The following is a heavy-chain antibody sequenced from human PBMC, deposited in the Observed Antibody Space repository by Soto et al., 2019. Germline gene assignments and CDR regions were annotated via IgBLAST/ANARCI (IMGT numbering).Heavy chain of an antibody. D-gene: IGHD4-4*01. CDR1: GFTFSNAW. Sequence: GGSLRLSCAASGFTFSNAWMSWVRQAPGKGLEWVGRIKSKTDGGTTDYAAPVKGRFTISRDDSKNTLYLQMNSLKTEDTAVYYCTTDGPYDYSNYVDYWGQGTLVTVSS. CDR3: TTDGPYDYSNYVDY. CDR2: IKSKTDGGTT. V-gene: IGHV3-15*01. J-gene: IGHJ4*02.